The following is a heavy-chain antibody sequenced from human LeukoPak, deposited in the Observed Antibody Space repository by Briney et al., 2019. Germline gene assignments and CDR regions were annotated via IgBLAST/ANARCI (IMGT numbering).Heavy chain of an antibody. CDR2: ISWNSGSI. CDR1: GFTFDDYA. V-gene: IGHV3-9*03. D-gene: IGHD2-15*01. Sequence: PGGSLRLSCAASGFTFDDYAMHWVRQAPGKGLEWVSGISWNSGSIGYADSVKGRFTISRDNAKNSLYLQMNSLRAEDMALYYCAKEGSYSGGYDAFDIWGQGTMVTVSS. CDR3: AKEGSYSGGYDAFDI. J-gene: IGHJ3*02.